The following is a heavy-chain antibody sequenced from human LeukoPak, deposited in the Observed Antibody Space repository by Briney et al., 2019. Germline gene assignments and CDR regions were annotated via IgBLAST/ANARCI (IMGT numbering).Heavy chain of an antibody. J-gene: IGHJ5*02. CDR2: IYPSDSDT. CDR1: GYRFTSYW. V-gene: IGHV5-51*01. D-gene: IGHD3-16*01. CDR3: AIFDFLFGEIDNWFDP. Sequence: GESLKISCKGSGYRFTSYWIGWVRQMPGKGLEWMGIIYPSDSDTRYSPSLQGQVTISADKSISTAYLQWSSLKASDTAMYYCAIFDFLFGEIDNWFDPWGQGTQVTVSS.